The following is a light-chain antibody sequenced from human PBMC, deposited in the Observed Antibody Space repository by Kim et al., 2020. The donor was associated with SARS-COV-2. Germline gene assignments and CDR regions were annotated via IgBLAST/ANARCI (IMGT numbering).Light chain of an antibody. CDR1: SGYSNYK. CDR3: GADHGSGGKLVVL. CDR2: VGTGGIVG. J-gene: IGLJ2*01. V-gene: IGLV9-49*01. Sequence: CTLSSGYSNYKVDWYQQRPGKGPRFVMRVGTGGIVGSKGDGIPDRFSVLGSGLNRYLTIKNIQEEDESDYHCGADHGSGGKLVVLFGGGTQLNVL.